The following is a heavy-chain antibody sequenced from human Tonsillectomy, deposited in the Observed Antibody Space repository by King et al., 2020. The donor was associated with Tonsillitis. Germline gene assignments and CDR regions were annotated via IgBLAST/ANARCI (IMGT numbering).Heavy chain of an antibody. D-gene: IGHD3-22*01. J-gene: IGHJ4*02. V-gene: IGHV3-23*01. Sequence: VQLLESGGGLVQPGGSLRLSCAASGFTFSSYAMSWVRQAPGKGLEWVSAISGSGGSTYYADSVEGRFTISRDNSKNTLYLQMNSLRAEDTAVYYCAKGGITMIVVVITHTFDYWGQGTLVTVSS. CDR1: GFTFSSYA. CDR3: AKGGITMIVVVITHTFDY. CDR2: ISGSGGST.